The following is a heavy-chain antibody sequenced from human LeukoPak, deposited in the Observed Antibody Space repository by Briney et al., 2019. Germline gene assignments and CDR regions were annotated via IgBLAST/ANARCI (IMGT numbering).Heavy chain of an antibody. CDR3: ARGSDRQSIQLWLLGDY. V-gene: IGHV3-30-3*01. CDR1: GFTFSSYA. Sequence: GRSLRLSCAASGFTFSSYAMHWVRQAPGKGLEWVAVISYDGSNKYYADSVRGRFTISRDNSKNTLYLQMNGLRAEDTAVYYCARGSDRQSIQLWLLGDYWGQGTLVTVSS. D-gene: IGHD5-18*01. J-gene: IGHJ4*02. CDR2: ISYDGSNK.